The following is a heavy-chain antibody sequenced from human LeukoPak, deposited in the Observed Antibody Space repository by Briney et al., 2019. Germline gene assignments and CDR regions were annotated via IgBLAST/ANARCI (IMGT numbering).Heavy chain of an antibody. J-gene: IGHJ4*02. CDR2: IYYSGST. V-gene: IGHV4-30-4*01. CDR3: ARAGVVAASDFDY. D-gene: IGHD2-15*01. Sequence: SETLSLTCTVSGGSISSGDYYWSWIRQPPGKGLEWIGYIYYSGSTYYNPSLKSRVTISVDTSKNQFSLKLSSVTAADTAVYYCARAGVVAASDFDYWGQGTLVTVSS. CDR1: GGSISSGDYY.